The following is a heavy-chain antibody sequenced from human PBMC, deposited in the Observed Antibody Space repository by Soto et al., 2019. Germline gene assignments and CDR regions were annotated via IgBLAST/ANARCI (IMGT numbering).Heavy chain of an antibody. Sequence: PVGSLRLSCAASEFTFSNYWMSWVRQAPGKGLEWVANIKQDGSEKFHLDSVKGRFTISRDNAKNSLYLQMNSLRAEDTAVYYCTRGTELRYCTSTSCPGIDVWGQGTTVTVSS. CDR3: TRGTELRYCTSTSCPGIDV. J-gene: IGHJ6*02. V-gene: IGHV3-7*03. CDR2: IKQDGSEK. D-gene: IGHD2-2*01. CDR1: EFTFSNYW.